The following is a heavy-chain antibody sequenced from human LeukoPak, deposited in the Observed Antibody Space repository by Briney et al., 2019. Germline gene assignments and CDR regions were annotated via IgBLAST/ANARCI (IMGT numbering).Heavy chain of an antibody. J-gene: IGHJ6*03. CDR2: INHSGST. CDR1: GGSFSGYY. V-gene: IGHV4-34*01. CDR3: AGIPRIAVAGPYYYYMDV. Sequence: SETLSLTCAVYGGSFSGYYWSWLRQPPGKGLEWIGEINHSGSTNYNPSLKSRVTISVDTSKNQFSLKLSSVTAADTAVYYCAGIPRIAVAGPYYYYMDVWGKGTTVTVSS. D-gene: IGHD6-19*01.